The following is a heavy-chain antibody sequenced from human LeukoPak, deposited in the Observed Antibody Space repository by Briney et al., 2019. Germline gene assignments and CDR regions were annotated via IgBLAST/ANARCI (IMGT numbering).Heavy chain of an antibody. J-gene: IGHJ4*02. CDR2: MNPNSGNT. CDR3: ARGLCSTSCYAGDSDHDY. CDR1: GYTFTSYD. V-gene: IGHV1-8*01. Sequence: ASVKVSCKASGYTFTSYDINWVRQATGQGLGWMGWMNPNSGNTGYAQKFQGRVTMTRNTSISTAYMELSSLRSEDTAVYYCARGLCSTSCYAGDSDHDYWGQGTLVTVSS. D-gene: IGHD2-2*01.